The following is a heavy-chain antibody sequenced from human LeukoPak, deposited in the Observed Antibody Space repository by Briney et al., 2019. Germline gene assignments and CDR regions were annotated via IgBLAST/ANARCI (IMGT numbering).Heavy chain of an antibody. V-gene: IGHV3-30*04. D-gene: IGHD3-10*01. CDR2: ISFDGAYR. J-gene: IGHJ4*02. CDR1: GFTSSA. Sequence: GGSLRLSCAASGFTSSAIYWVRQSPGKGLEWLAIISFDGAYRYYADSVKGRFTISRDISRNTFYLQMSSLTADDAALYYCAKDQQGGAGSGRFDYWGQGTLVTVSS. CDR3: AKDQQGGAGSGRFDY.